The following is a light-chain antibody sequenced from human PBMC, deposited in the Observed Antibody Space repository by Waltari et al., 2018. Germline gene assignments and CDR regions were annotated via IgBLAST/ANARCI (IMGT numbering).Light chain of an antibody. Sequence: DILLTQSPYSLSGSVVDIVTITCRASQDITRSLAWYQAKPGKAPKLLLYGASRLQSGVPSRFSGSGFGTDYTLTISSLQTEDFATYYCQQYWTAPRTFGQGTKVEIK. CDR3: QQYWTAPRT. V-gene: IGKV1-NL1*01. CDR1: QDITRS. J-gene: IGKJ1*01. CDR2: GAS.